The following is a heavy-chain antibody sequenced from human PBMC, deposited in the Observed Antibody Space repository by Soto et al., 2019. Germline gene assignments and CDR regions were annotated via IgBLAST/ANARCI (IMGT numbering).Heavy chain of an antibody. Sequence: QVQLQESGPGLVKPAQTLSLTCTVSGGSISSGDYYWSWIRQPPGKVLEWIGYIYYSGSTYSNPHLQRRVTISVDTSKNHFSLKRISVTASDTAVYYCARGGAIVVVPAAIYYYYGMDVGGKGNTVTVSS. D-gene: IGHD2-2*01. CDR1: GGSISSGDYY. V-gene: IGHV4-30-4*01. J-gene: IGHJ6*04. CDR2: IYYSGST. CDR3: ARGGAIVVVPAAIYYYYGMDV.